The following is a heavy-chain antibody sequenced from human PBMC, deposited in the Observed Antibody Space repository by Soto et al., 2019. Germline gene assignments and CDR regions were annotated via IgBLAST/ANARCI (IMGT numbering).Heavy chain of an antibody. CDR3: AKSPQNMVRGPNYYYGMDV. D-gene: IGHD3-10*01. CDR1: GFTFSSYA. Sequence: GGSLRLSCAASGFTFSSYAMSWVRQAPGKGLEWVSAISGSGGSTYYADSVKGRFTISRDNSKNTLYLQMNSLRAEDTAVYYCAKSPQNMVRGPNYYYGMDVWGQGTTVTVSS. CDR2: ISGSGGST. V-gene: IGHV3-23*01. J-gene: IGHJ6*02.